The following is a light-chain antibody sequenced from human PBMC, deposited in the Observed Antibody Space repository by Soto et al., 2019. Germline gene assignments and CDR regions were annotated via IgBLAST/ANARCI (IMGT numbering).Light chain of an antibody. CDR2: QAS. CDR3: QQYNTYLWT. CDR1: QSISNW. Sequence: DIQMTQSPSTLSASVGDRVTITCRASQSISNWLAWYQQKPGRLPRLLIYQASTLESGVPSRFCGSGSGTEFTLTISSLQPDDFATYYCQQYNTYLWTFGQGTKVEIK. V-gene: IGKV1-5*03. J-gene: IGKJ1*01.